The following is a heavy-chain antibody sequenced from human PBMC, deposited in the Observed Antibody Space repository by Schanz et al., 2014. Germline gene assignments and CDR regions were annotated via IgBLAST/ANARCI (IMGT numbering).Heavy chain of an antibody. Sequence: GQLVESGGGVVQPGRSLRLSCAASGFTFSSYAMHWVRQSPGKGLEWVSYISNSGTTIYYADSVKGRFTISRDNAKNSLYLQMNSLRVEDTAVYYCVRLDVHDYWGQGTLVTVSA. V-gene: IGHV3-48*04. D-gene: IGHD3-16*01. CDR1: GFTFSSYA. CDR3: VRLDVHDY. CDR2: ISNSGTTI. J-gene: IGHJ4*02.